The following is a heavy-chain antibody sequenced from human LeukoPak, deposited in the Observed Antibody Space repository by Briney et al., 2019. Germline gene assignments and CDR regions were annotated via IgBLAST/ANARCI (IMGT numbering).Heavy chain of an antibody. CDR2: IDVAGNT. V-gene: IGHV3-53*01. D-gene: IGHD3-10*01. CDR1: GFTVSSDY. J-gene: IGHJ4*02. Sequence: GGSPRLSCAASGFTVSSDYMTWVRQAPGKGLEWLSSIDVAGNTIYAHYVRGRFTISRDNSKNTLYLQMSSLRVDDTAVYFCARDASGSRPNSWGPGTLVTVTS. CDR3: ARDASGSRPNS.